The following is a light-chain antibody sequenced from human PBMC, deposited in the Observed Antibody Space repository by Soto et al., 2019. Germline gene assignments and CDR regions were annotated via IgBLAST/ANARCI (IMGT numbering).Light chain of an antibody. CDR3: SSYTSNTTPVV. CDR2: XXX. CDR1: SSDVGGHDY. Sequence: QSALTQPASVSGSPGQSISISCTGTSSDVGGHDYVSWYQQRSGKAPKVIIFXXXXXXXXXXXXXXGSKSGNTASLTISGXXXXXXXXXXCSSYTSNTTPVVFGGGTKLTVL. V-gene: IGLV2-14*01. J-gene: IGLJ2*01.